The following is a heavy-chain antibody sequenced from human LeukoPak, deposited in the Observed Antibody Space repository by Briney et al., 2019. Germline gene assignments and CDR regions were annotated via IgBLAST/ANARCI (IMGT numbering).Heavy chain of an antibody. Sequence: GGSLRLSCAASGFTVSSNYMSWVRQAPGKGLEWVSVIYSDGSTYYADSVKGRFTISRDNSKNTLYLQMNSLRAEDTAVYYCARAPPGGPLDYWGQGTLVTVSS. CDR3: ARAPPGGPLDY. J-gene: IGHJ4*02. D-gene: IGHD3-16*01. CDR2: IYSDGST. V-gene: IGHV3-53*01. CDR1: GFTVSSNY.